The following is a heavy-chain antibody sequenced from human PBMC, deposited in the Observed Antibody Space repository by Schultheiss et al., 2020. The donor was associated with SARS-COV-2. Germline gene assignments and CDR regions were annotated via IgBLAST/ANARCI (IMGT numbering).Heavy chain of an antibody. CDR2: INHSGST. Sequence: GSLRLSCAVYGGSFSGYYWSWIRQPPGKGLEWIGEINHSGSTNYNPSLKSRVTISVDTSKNQFSLKLSSVTAADTAVYYCARIHTRLGYDFDYWGQGTLVTVS. J-gene: IGHJ4*02. CDR3: ARIHTRLGYDFDY. V-gene: IGHV4-34*01. CDR1: GGSFSGYY. D-gene: IGHD2-15*01.